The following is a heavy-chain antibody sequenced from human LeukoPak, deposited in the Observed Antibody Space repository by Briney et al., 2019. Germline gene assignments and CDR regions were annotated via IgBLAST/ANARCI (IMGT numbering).Heavy chain of an antibody. Sequence: HAGGSLRLSCAASGFTFSSYGMHWVRQAPGKGLEWVAVIWYDGSNKYYADSVKGRFTISRDNSKNTLYLQMNGLRAEDTAVYYCARDCSPNYDIFSLCQYGMDVWGKGTTVTVSS. J-gene: IGHJ6*04. CDR2: IWYDGSNK. CDR1: GFTFSSYG. V-gene: IGHV3-33*01. CDR3: ARDCSPNYDIFSLCQYGMDV. D-gene: IGHD3-9*01.